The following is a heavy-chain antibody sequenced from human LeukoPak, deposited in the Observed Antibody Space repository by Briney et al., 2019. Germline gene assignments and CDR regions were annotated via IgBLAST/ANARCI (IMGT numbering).Heavy chain of an antibody. CDR2: ISSSGSTI. V-gene: IGHV3-48*03. Sequence: PGGSLRLSCAASGFTFSSYEMNWVRQAPGKGLEWVSYISSSGSTIYYADSVKGRFTISRDNAKNSLYLQMNSLRAEDTAVYYCATGYGDTYYGSSGYSPDYWGQGTLVTVSS. J-gene: IGHJ4*02. D-gene: IGHD3-22*01. CDR1: GFTFSSYE. CDR3: ATGYGDTYYGSSGYSPDY.